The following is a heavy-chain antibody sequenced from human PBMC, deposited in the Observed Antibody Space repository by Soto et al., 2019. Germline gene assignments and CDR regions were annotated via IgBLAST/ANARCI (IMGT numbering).Heavy chain of an antibody. CDR3: ARDDEDGSYCDLGY. CDR2: ILHDGNNK. CDR1: GFTFSSYI. J-gene: IGHJ4*02. V-gene: IGHV3-30-3*01. D-gene: IGHD3-10*01. Sequence: QVQLVESGGGVVQPGRSLRLSCAASGFTFSSYIMHWVRQAPGKGLEWVAMILHDGNNKYYADSVKGRFTISRDNSKNTVYLQMNRLTTEDTAIYYWARDDEDGSYCDLGYWGQGTLVTVSS.